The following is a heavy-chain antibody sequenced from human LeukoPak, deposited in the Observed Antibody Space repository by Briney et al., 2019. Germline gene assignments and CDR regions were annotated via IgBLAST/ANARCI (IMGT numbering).Heavy chain of an antibody. Sequence: SETLSLTCAVYGGSFSGYYWSWIRQPPGKGLEWIGEINHSGSTNYNPSLKSRVTISVDTSKNQFSLKLSSVTAADTAVYYCARLAVAGNYWGQGTLVTVSS. CDR1: GGSFSGYY. V-gene: IGHV4-34*01. J-gene: IGHJ4*02. CDR3: ARLAVAGNY. CDR2: INHSGST. D-gene: IGHD6-19*01.